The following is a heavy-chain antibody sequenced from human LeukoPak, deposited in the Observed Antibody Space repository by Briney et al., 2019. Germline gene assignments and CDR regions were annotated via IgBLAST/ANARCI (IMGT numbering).Heavy chain of an antibody. D-gene: IGHD3-10*01. CDR2: IYYSGST. Sequence: SETLSRTCTVSGGSISSYYWSWIRQPPGKGLEWIGYIYYSGSTNYNPSLKSRVTISVDTSKNQFSLKLSSVTAADTAVYYCARGVVRGVTLYYYYGMDVWGQGTTVTVSS. V-gene: IGHV4-59*01. CDR1: GGSISSYY. J-gene: IGHJ6*02. CDR3: ARGVVRGVTLYYYYGMDV.